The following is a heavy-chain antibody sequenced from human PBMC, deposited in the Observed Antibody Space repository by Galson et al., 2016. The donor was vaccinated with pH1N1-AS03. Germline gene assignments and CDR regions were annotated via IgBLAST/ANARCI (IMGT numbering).Heavy chain of an antibody. J-gene: IGHJ6*02. CDR3: ARDPRGPCTTATCPTTYYFGMDV. V-gene: IGHV1-24*01. D-gene: IGHD2-2*01. Sequence: SVQVSCKVSGHTLTEVSIHWVRQAPGKGLEWMGGVAPEDGETIYVQKFKGRVAMTEDTSSDTAYMELYGLESDDTAVYYCARDPRGPCTTATCPTTYYFGMDVWGQGTTVIVSS. CDR1: GHTLTEVS. CDR2: VAPEDGET.